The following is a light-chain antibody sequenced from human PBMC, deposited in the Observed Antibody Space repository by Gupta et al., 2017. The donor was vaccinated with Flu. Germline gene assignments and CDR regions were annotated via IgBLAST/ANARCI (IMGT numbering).Light chain of an antibody. J-gene: IGLJ2*01. CDR3: FSYTSSSTRV. CDR1: SSDVGGYNY. V-gene: IGLV2-14*01. Sequence: QSALTQPASVSGSVGQSITISCTGTSSDVGGYNYVSWYQQHPGKAPKLMIYEVSNRPSGVSNRFSGSKFGNTASLTISGLRAEDEADYYCFSYTSSSTRVFGGGTTLTVL. CDR2: EVS.